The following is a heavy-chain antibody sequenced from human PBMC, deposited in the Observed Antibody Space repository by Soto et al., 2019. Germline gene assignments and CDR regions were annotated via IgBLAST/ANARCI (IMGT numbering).Heavy chain of an antibody. J-gene: IGHJ4*02. Sequence: EVQLAESGGGLVQPGGSLRLSCAASGFTFSSYWMHWVRQAPGKGLVWVSRINSDGSSTSYADSVKGRFTISRDNAKKTLYLQMNSLRAEDTAVYYCARLRWFGELFSNDWGQGTLVTVSS. CDR2: INSDGSST. V-gene: IGHV3-74*01. CDR3: ARLRWFGELFSND. CDR1: GFTFSSYW. D-gene: IGHD3-10*01.